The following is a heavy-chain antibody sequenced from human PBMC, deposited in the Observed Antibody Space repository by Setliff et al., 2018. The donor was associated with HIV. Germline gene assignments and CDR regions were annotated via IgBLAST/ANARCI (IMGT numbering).Heavy chain of an antibody. CDR2: INQDGSEK. D-gene: IGHD4-17*01. CDR3: AVSPDGDCATTECANSFDP. J-gene: IGHJ5*02. V-gene: IGHV3-7*03. CDR1: GSTFSNYS. Sequence: PGGSLRLSCAASGSTFSNYSMSWVRQAPGKGPEWVANINQDGSEKYYVDSVKGRFTISRDNTKNSVYLQMNSLRTEDTAVYFCAVSPDGDCATTECANSFDPWGQGTQVTVSS.